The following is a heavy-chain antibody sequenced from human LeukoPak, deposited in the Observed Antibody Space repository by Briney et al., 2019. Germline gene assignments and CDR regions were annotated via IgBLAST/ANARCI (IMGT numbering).Heavy chain of an antibody. CDR2: ISWNSGSI. CDR3: AREYRSIAAAGSFDY. V-gene: IGHV3-9*01. CDR1: GFTFDDYA. D-gene: IGHD6-13*01. J-gene: IGHJ4*02. Sequence: GRSLRLSCAASGFTFDDYAMHWVRQAPGKGLEWVSGISWNSGSIGYADSVKGRFTISRDNAMNSLYLQMNSLRAEDTAVYYCAREYRSIAAAGSFDYWGQGTLVTVSS.